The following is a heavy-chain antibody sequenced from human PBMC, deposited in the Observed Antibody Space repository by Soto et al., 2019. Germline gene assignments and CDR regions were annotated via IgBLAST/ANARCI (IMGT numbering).Heavy chain of an antibody. CDR3: ARSHRSSSWSWCY. CDR1: GGSISSTTYY. D-gene: IGHD6-13*01. Sequence: QLQLQESGPGLVKPSETLSLTCSVSGGSISSTTYYWGWIRQPPGKGLEWIGSMYHFGSTYYNPSLKSRVTISADTSKNQFSLKLTSVTAADTAVYYCARSHRSSSWSWCYWGQGNLVTVSS. J-gene: IGHJ4*02. V-gene: IGHV4-39*01. CDR2: MYHFGST.